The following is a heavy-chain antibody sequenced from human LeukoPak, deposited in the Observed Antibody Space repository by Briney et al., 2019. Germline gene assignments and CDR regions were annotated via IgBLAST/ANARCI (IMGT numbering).Heavy chain of an antibody. V-gene: IGHV3-21*01. D-gene: IGHD3-10*01. CDR2: INPDSKYI. Sequence: GGSLRLSCAASAYALSTYTMEWVRLAPGKGLEWVSSINPDSKYIYYRDSVRGRFTISRDNAKNSLYLQMNSLRVEDTAVYFCARFVDQSTYYFDSWGQGTLVIVSS. CDR3: ARFVDQSTYYFDS. CDR1: AYALSTYT. J-gene: IGHJ4*02.